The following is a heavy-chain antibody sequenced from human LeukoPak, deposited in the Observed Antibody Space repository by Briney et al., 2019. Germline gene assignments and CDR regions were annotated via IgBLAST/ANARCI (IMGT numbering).Heavy chain of an antibody. CDR3: ARSPGAVRGELHFDY. CDR1: GYSFTSYW. Sequence: GESLKISCKGSGYSFTSYWIGWGRQMPGKGLEWRGIIYPGDSDTRYSPSFQGQVTISADKSISTAYLQWSSLKASDTAMYYCARSPGAVRGELHFDYWGQGTLVTVSS. D-gene: IGHD1-26*01. J-gene: IGHJ4*02. V-gene: IGHV5-51*01. CDR2: IYPGDSDT.